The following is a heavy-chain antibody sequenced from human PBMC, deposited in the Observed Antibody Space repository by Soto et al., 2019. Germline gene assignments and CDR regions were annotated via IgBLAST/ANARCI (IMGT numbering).Heavy chain of an antibody. D-gene: IGHD1-26*01. CDR2: IIPIFGTA. J-gene: IGHJ3*02. CDR3: ASHSGSYKARLSDAFDI. CDR1: GGTFSSYA. Sequence: ASVKVSCKASGGTFSSYAISWVRQAPGQGLEWMGGIIPIFGTANYAQKFQGRVTITADESTSTAYMELSSLRSEDTAVYYCASHSGSYKARLSDAFDIWGQGXMVTVSS. V-gene: IGHV1-69*13.